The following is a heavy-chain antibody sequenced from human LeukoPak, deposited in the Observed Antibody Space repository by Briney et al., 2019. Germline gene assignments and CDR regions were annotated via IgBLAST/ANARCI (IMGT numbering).Heavy chain of an antibody. Sequence: QPGRSLRLSCAASGFTFSSYAMHWVRQAPGKGLEWVAVISYDGSNKYYADSVKGRFTISRDNSKNTLYLQMNSLRAEDTAVYYCARDSSGFSPNYFAEYFQHWGQGTLVTVSS. CDR2: ISYDGSNK. CDR1: GFTFSSYA. D-gene: IGHD3-22*01. J-gene: IGHJ1*01. V-gene: IGHV3-30*01. CDR3: ARDSSGFSPNYFAEYFQH.